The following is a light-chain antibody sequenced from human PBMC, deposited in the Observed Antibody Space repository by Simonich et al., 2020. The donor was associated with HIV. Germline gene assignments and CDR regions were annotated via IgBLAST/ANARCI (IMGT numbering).Light chain of an antibody. CDR1: SIDVGGYNY. CDR2: DFS. Sequence: QSALTQPASVSGSPGQSITISCTGTSIDVGGYNYVSWYQQHPGKAPKLMIYDFSKRPSGVSNRFSGSKSGNTASLTISGLQAEDEGDYYCSSYTSSSSVVFGGGTKLTVL. J-gene: IGLJ2*01. V-gene: IGLV2-14*01. CDR3: SSYTSSSSVV.